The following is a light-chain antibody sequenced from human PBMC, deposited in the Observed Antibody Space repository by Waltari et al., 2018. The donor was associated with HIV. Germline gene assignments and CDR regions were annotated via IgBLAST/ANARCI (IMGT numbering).Light chain of an antibody. V-gene: IGLV2-23*02. CDR1: SSNVGSDDL. CDR3: CSCPRSGIRYV. Sequence: QSALTQPASVSGSPGPSITISGTGPSSNVGSDDLVSWYQQHPGEAPKLIIYEVTKRPSGVSNRFSGSKSGNTASLTISGLQAEDEADYYCCSCPRSGIRYVFGTGTKVTVL. CDR2: EVT. J-gene: IGLJ1*01.